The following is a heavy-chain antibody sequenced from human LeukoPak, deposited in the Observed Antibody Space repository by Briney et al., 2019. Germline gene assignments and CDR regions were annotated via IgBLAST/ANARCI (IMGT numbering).Heavy chain of an antibody. CDR2: IHTSGST. CDR3: ARTFLYKWNNVPYYYYMDV. D-gene: IGHD1/OR15-1a*01. V-gene: IGHV4-4*07. J-gene: IGHJ6*03. CDR1: GDSITSHY. Sequence: SETLSLTCTVSGDSITSHYWSWIRQPAGKGLEWIGRIHTSGSTNYNPSLKSRVIMSVDTSKNQFSLKLNSVTAADAAVYYCARTFLYKWNNVPYYYYMDVWGKGTTVTVSS.